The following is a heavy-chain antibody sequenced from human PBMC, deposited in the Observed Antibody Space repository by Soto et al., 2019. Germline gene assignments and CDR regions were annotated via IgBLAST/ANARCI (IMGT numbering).Heavy chain of an antibody. CDR1: GLTFSSYE. Sequence: EVQLVESGGGLVQPGGSPRLSCAASGLTFSSYEMTWVRQAPGKGLEWVSYISRSGSTIYYADSVKGRFTISRDNAKNSLYLQMNSLRAEDTAVYYCARDFVTASATSGMDVWGQGTTVTVSS. CDR2: ISRSGSTI. D-gene: IGHD1-26*01. CDR3: ARDFVTASATSGMDV. V-gene: IGHV3-48*03. J-gene: IGHJ6*02.